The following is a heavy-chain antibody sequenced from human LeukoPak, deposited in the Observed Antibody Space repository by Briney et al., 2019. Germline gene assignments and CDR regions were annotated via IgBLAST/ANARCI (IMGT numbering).Heavy chain of an antibody. D-gene: IGHD3-22*01. CDR2: ISYDGSNK. J-gene: IGHJ4*02. CDR3: ARGFSQSDSIAVVDRFDY. CDR1: GFTFSSYA. V-gene: IGHV3-30-3*01. Sequence: GGSPRLSCAASGFTFSSYAMHWVRQAPGKGLEWVAVISYDGSNKYYADSVKGRFTISRDNSKNTLYLQMNSLRAEDTAVYYCARGFSQSDSIAVVDRFDYWGQGTLVTVSS.